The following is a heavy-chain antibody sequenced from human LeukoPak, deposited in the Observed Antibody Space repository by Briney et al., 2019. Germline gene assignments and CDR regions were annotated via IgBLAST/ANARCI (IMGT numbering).Heavy chain of an antibody. CDR2: INHSGST. J-gene: IGHJ1*01. CDR3: ARLSYSYGYRYFQH. CDR1: GYSISSGYY. D-gene: IGHD5-18*01. V-gene: IGHV4-38-2*02. Sequence: SETLSLTCIVSGYSISSGYYWSWIRQPPGKGLEWIGEINHSGSTNYNPSLKSRVTISVDTSKNQFSLKLSSVTAADTAVYYCARLSYSYGYRYFQHWGQGTLVTVSS.